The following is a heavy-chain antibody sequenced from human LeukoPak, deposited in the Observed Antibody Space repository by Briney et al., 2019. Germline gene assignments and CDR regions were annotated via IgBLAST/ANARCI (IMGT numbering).Heavy chain of an antibody. CDR3: ARDEYSSGWPYFDY. Sequence: KPSETLSLTCAVYGGSFSGYYWSWIRQPPGKGLEWIGEINHSGSTNYNPSLKSRVTISVDTSKNQFSLKLSSVTAADTAVYYCARDEYSSGWPYFDYWGQGTLVTVSS. V-gene: IGHV4-34*01. D-gene: IGHD6-19*01. CDR2: INHSGST. CDR1: GGSFSGYY. J-gene: IGHJ4*02.